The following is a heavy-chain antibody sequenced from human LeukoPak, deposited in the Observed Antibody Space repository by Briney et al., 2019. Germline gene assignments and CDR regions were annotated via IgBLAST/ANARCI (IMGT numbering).Heavy chain of an antibody. Sequence: GGSPRLSCAASGFSFGSSWMDWVRQAPGKGLEWVASINPDGSEKYSVDPVEGRFTISRDNAKNLLYLQVNSLRVEDTAFYYCARDLAYSRLDYWGQGMLVTVSS. CDR3: ARDLAYSRLDY. CDR1: GFSFGSSW. D-gene: IGHD5-18*01. V-gene: IGHV3-7*01. J-gene: IGHJ4*02. CDR2: INPDGSEK.